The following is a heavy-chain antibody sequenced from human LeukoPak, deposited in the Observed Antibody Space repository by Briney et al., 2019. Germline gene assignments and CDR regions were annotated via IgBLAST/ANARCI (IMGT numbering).Heavy chain of an antibody. CDR1: GGSISSYY. Sequence: SETLSLTRTVSGGSISSYYWSWIRQPPGKGLEWIGEINHSGSTNYNPSLKSRVTISVDTSKNQFSLKLSSVTAADTAVYYCARGAVAGTSPLDYWGQGTLVTVSS. CDR3: ARGAVAGTSPLDY. CDR2: INHSGST. D-gene: IGHD6-19*01. J-gene: IGHJ4*02. V-gene: IGHV4-34*01.